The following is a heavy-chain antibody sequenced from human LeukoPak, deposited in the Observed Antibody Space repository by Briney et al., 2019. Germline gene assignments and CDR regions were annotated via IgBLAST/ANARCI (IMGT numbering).Heavy chain of an antibody. CDR2: MYPSSGGT. D-gene: IGHD3-10*01. J-gene: IGHJ4*02. Sequence: ASVKVSCKASGYSFTANHLHWVRQAPGQGLEWLGKMYPSSGGTEYARNFQGRVTMTRDTSISTAYMELNSLQSDDTAIYYCVRENYYCDYWGQGTLVTVSS. V-gene: IGHV1-2*02. CDR3: VRENYYCDY. CDR1: GYSFTANH.